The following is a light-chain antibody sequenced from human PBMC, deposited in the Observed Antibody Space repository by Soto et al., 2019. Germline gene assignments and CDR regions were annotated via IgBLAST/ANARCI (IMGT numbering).Light chain of an antibody. Sequence: EIVLTQSPATLSLSPGERATLSCRASQSVSSYLAWSQQKPGQAPRLLIYDASNRATGIPARFSGSGSGTDFTLTISSLEPEDFAVYYCQQRSNWLTFGGGTKVELK. CDR2: DAS. CDR1: QSVSSY. CDR3: QQRSNWLT. J-gene: IGKJ4*01. V-gene: IGKV3-11*01.